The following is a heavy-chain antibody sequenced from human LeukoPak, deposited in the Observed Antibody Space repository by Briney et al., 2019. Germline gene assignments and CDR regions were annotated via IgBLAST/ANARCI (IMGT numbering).Heavy chain of an antibody. CDR2: IYSGGTI. Sequence: GGSLRLSCAPSGFTVSSNYMSWVRQAPGKGLEWVSVIYSGGTIYYADSVKGRFTISRDNSKNTLYLQMNSLRAEDTAVYYCARSWGRGFDYWGQGTLVTVSS. CDR3: ARSWGRGFDY. V-gene: IGHV3-66*01. D-gene: IGHD6-13*01. CDR1: GFTVSSNY. J-gene: IGHJ4*02.